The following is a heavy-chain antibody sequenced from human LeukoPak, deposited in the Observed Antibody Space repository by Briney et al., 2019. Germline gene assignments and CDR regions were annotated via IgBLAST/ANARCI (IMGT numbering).Heavy chain of an antibody. CDR3: ARDSHCTNGVCEDAFDI. J-gene: IGHJ3*02. Sequence: SETLSLICAVSGYSISSSNWWGWIRQPPGKGLEWIGYIYYSGSTYYNPSLKSRVTMSVDTSKNQFSLKLSSVTAADTAVYYCARDSHCTNGVCEDAFDIWGQGTMVTVSS. D-gene: IGHD2-8*01. CDR1: GYSISSSNW. CDR2: IYYSGST. V-gene: IGHV4-28*03.